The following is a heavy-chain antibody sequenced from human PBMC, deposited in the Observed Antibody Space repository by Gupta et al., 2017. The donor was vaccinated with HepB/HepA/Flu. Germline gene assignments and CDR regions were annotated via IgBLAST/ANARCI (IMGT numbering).Heavy chain of an antibody. V-gene: IGHV3-23*01. CDR1: GFTFSSYA. Sequence: EVQLLESGGGLVQPGGSLRLSCAASGFTFSSYAMSWVRQAPGKGLEWVSAISGSGGSTYYADSVKGRFTISRDNSKNTLYLQMNSLRAEDTAVYYCAKVYYDFWSGYYPIDYWGQGTLVTVSS. D-gene: IGHD3-3*01. CDR2: ISGSGGST. CDR3: AKVYYDFWSGYYPIDY. J-gene: IGHJ4*02.